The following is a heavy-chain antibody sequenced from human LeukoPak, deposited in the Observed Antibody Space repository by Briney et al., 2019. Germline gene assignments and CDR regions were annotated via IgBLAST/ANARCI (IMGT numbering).Heavy chain of an antibody. CDR1: GGSISSSGCY. CDR3: ARYNYYDSSGYYPYYFDY. J-gene: IGHJ4*02. Sequence: SETLSLTCTVSGGSISSSGCYWSWIRQHPRKGLEWIGYIYYSGSTYYNPSLKSRVIILVDTSKNQFSLKLTSVTAADTAVYYCARYNYYDSSGYYPYYFDYWGQGTLVTVSS. CDR2: IYYSGST. V-gene: IGHV4-31*03. D-gene: IGHD3-22*01.